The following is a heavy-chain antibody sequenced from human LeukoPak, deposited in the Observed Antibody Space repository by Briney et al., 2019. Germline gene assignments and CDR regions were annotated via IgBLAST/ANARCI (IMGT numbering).Heavy chain of an antibody. CDR1: GFTFITYA. D-gene: IGHD3-3*01. V-gene: IGHV3-7*03. Sequence: PGGSLRLSCAASGFTFITYAMSWVRQAPGKGLEWVANIKQDGSEKYYVDSVKGRFTISRDNAKNSLYLQMNSLRAEDTAVYYCARVLPFGAFGVVIPNWFDPWGQGTLVTVSS. CDR3: ARVLPFGAFGVVIPNWFDP. J-gene: IGHJ5*02. CDR2: IKQDGSEK.